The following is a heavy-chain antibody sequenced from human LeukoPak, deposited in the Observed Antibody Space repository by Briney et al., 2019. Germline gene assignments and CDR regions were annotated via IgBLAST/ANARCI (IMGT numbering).Heavy chain of an antibody. CDR3: AAASNYYDRSNYYSYAMDV. V-gene: IGHV1-58*01. D-gene: IGHD3-22*01. CDR1: GFTFTTSA. Sequence: SVKVSCKASGFTFTTSAVQWVRQARGQRLEGIGWIVVCSGNTNYEQKFQERITIIRDMSTSTVYMDLSSQRSEDTAVYYCAAASNYYDRSNYYSYAMDVWGQGTTVTVSS. CDR2: IVVCSGNT. J-gene: IGHJ6*02.